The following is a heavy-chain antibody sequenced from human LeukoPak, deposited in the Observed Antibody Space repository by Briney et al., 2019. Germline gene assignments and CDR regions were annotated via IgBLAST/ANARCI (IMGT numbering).Heavy chain of an antibody. D-gene: IGHD2-15*01. CDR1: GFTVSSNY. CDR2: IYSGGST. CDR3: ARPGYCSGGSRYSTHDAFPI. V-gene: IGHV3-53*01. J-gene: IGHJ3*02. Sequence: GRSLRLSCAASGFTVSSNYMSWVRQAPGKWLEWVLFIYSGGSTYYADSVKGRFTISRDNSQNPQYLQMNSLSAEETALQYCARPGYCSGGSRYSTHDAFPIWGQGTMVTLS.